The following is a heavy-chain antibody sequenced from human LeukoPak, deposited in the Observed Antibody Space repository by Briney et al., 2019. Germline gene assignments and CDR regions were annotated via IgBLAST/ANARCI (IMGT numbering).Heavy chain of an antibody. CDR3: ARDQYSSGWYVGYGMDV. V-gene: IGHV1-3*01. Sequence: GASVKVSCKASGYTFTSYAMHWVRQAPGQRLEWMGWINAGNGNTKYSQKFQGRVTMTKDTSTSTVYMELSSLRSEDTAVYYCARDQYSSGWYVGYGMDVWGQGTTVTVSS. J-gene: IGHJ6*02. CDR1: GYTFTSYA. D-gene: IGHD6-19*01. CDR2: INAGNGNT.